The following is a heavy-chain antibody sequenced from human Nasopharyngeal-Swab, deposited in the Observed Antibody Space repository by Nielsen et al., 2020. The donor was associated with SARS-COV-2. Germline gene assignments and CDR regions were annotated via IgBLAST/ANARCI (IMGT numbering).Heavy chain of an antibody. J-gene: IGHJ6*02. CDR3: ARVAPLAGSSGYYYYGMDV. CDR2: IWYDGSNK. V-gene: IGHV3-33*01. D-gene: IGHD3-22*01. Sequence: VRQAPGKGLEWAAVIWYDGSNKYYADSVKGRFTISRDNSKNTLYLQMNSLRAEDTAVYYCARVAPLAGSSGYYYYGMDVWGQGTTVTVSS.